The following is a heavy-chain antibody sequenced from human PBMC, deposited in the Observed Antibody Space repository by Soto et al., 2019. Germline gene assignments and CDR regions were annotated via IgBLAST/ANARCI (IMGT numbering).Heavy chain of an antibody. CDR2: ITSDGSST. J-gene: IGHJ4*02. CDR3: ARDPSMGTGTYYHGFDF. CDR1: GFTFSDYW. Sequence: GSLRLSCAASGFTFSDYWKPCVRQPPGKGLVWVSGITSDGSSTSYADSVKGRFTISRDNAKNTLYLQVNSLRAEDTAVYFCARDPSMGTGTYYHGFDFWGQGALVTVSS. D-gene: IGHD1-7*01. V-gene: IGHV3-74*01.